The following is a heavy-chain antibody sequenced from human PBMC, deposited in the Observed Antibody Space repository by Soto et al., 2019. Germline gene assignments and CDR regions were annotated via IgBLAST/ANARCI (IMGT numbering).Heavy chain of an antibody. CDR3: ARPCSGGSCRVYYYYGMDV. V-gene: IGHV1-69*12. CDR2: IIPIFGTA. Sequence: QVQLVQSGAEVKKPGSSVKVSCKASGGTFSSYAISWERQAPGRGLEWMGGIIPIFGTANYAQKFQGRVTITADESTSTAYMELSSLRSEDTAVYYCARPCSGGSCRVYYYYGMDVWGQGTTVTVSS. D-gene: IGHD2-15*01. CDR1: GGTFSSYA. J-gene: IGHJ6*02.